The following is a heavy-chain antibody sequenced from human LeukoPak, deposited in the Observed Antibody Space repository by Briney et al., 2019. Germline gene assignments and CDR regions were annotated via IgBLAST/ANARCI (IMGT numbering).Heavy chain of an antibody. D-gene: IGHD3-9*01. CDR3: ARGAYYDILTGYYSQECYYYMDV. V-gene: IGHV4-39*07. Sequence: SETLSLTCTVSGGSISSSSYYWGWIRQPPGKGLEWIGSIYYSGSTYYNPSLKSRVTISVDTSKNQFSLKLSSVTAADTAVYYCARGAYYDILTGYYSQECYYYMDVWGKGTTVTFSS. CDR2: IYYSGST. CDR1: GGSISSSSYY. J-gene: IGHJ6*03.